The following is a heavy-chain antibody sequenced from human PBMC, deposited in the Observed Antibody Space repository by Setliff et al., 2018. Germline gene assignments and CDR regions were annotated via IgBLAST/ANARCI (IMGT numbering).Heavy chain of an antibody. Sequence: ETLRLSCVASGFTFSAYGMSWVRQAPGKGLEWVSSVYNGNDETKYADSVKGRFTISRDRSKNTVYLQMNRLRAEDTAVYYFAKRGHYSSSDGLSFDFWGQGTQVTVSS. J-gene: IGHJ4*02. D-gene: IGHD6-6*01. CDR3: AKRGHYSSSDGLSFDF. CDR1: GFTFSAYG. CDR2: VYNGNDET. V-gene: IGHV3-23*01.